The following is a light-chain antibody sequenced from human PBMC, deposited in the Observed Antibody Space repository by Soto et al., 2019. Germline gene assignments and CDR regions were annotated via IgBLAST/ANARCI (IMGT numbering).Light chain of an antibody. J-gene: IGKJ2*01. CDR3: QQYGSSPPYT. V-gene: IGKV3-20*01. Sequence: EIVLTQSPGTLSLSPGERATLSCRASQSVSSSYLAWYQQKPGQAPRLLIYGASNRATGIPDRFSGSGSGTAFTLTISRLEPEEFAVYYCQQYGSSPPYTFGQGTKLEIK. CDR2: GAS. CDR1: QSVSSSY.